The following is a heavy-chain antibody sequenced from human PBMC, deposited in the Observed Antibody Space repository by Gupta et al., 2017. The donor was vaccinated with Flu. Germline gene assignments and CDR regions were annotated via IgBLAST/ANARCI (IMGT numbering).Heavy chain of an antibody. Sequence: EVQLLESGGGLVQPGGSLRLSCAASGFTFSSYGMSWVRQPPGKGLEWVSSITGSGGNTYYGDSVKGRFTISRDNSKNTLFLQMNSLRAEDTAIYYCAKDLTRRQQLYYFDAWGQGTLVTVSS. V-gene: IGHV3-23*01. J-gene: IGHJ4*02. CDR2: ITGSGGNT. CDR1: GFTFSSYG. D-gene: IGHD2-2*01. CDR3: AKDLTRRQQLYYFDA.